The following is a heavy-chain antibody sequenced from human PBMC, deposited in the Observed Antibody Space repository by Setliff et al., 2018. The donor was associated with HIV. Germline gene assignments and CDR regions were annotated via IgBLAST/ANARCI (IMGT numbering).Heavy chain of an antibody. Sequence: PSETLSLTCTVSGGSISSYYWSWIRQPPGKGLEWIGYIYYSGRTNYNPSLKSRVTISVDTSKNQFSLKLSSVTAADTAVYYCARGSRGYSYAYYYYYMDVWGKGTTVTVSS. CDR3: ARGSRGYSYAYYYYYMDV. CDR2: IYYSGRT. J-gene: IGHJ6*03. V-gene: IGHV4-59*01. CDR1: GGSISSYY. D-gene: IGHD5-18*01.